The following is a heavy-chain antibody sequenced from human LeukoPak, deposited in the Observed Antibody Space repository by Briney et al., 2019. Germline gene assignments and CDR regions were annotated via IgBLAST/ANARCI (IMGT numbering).Heavy chain of an antibody. CDR1: GYSFTSYW. J-gene: IGHJ5*02. CDR3: ARHGYFDTSGYYHWFDP. V-gene: IGHV5-10-1*01. CDR2: IDPSDSYT. Sequence: GESLRISCKGSGYSFTSYWITWVRQMPGKGLEWMGRIDPSDSYTNYSPSFQGHVTMSADKSISTAYLQWSSLKASDTAIYYCARHGYFDTSGYYHWFDPWGQGTLVTASS. D-gene: IGHD3-22*01.